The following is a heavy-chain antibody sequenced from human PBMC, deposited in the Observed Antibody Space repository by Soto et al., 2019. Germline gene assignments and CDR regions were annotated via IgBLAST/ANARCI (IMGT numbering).Heavy chain of an antibody. D-gene: IGHD6-6*01. CDR2: IKDDGSKK. Sequence: GGSLRLSCAASGFTFSSYGMVWVRQTPGKGLEWVANIKDDGSKKYYLDSVKGRFTISRDNAKNSLYLQMDSLGAEDTAVYYCARARSLVDWGQGTLVTVSS. V-gene: IGHV3-7*04. CDR3: ARARSLVD. J-gene: IGHJ4*02. CDR1: GFTFSSYG.